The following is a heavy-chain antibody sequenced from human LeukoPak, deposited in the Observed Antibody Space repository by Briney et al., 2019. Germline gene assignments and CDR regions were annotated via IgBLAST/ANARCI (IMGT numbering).Heavy chain of an antibody. Sequence: PSETLSLTCTVSGGSISNSYCIWIRQPPGKGLEWIGYIHYSGGTNYNPSFKSRVAISVDTSKNQFSLKLSSVTAADTAVYYCARGGSTYYYDSSGYPGSAFDIWGQGTMVTVSS. V-gene: IGHV4-59*12. J-gene: IGHJ3*02. CDR2: IHYSGGT. D-gene: IGHD3-22*01. CDR1: GGSISNSY. CDR3: ARGGSTYYYDSSGYPGSAFDI.